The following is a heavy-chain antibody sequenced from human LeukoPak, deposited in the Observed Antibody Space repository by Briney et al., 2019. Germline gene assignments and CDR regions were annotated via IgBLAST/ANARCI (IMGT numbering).Heavy chain of an antibody. V-gene: IGHV4-59*01. J-gene: IGHJ4*02. CDR2: IYYSGST. CDR1: GGSISSYY. CDR3: AREGYYDSSGYNPLWDY. D-gene: IGHD3-22*01. Sequence: PSETLSLTCTVSGGSISSYYWSWIRQPPGKGLEWIGDIYYSGSTNYNPSLKSRVTISVDTSKNQFSLKLSSVTAADTAVYYCAREGYYDSSGYNPLWDYWGQGTLVTVSS.